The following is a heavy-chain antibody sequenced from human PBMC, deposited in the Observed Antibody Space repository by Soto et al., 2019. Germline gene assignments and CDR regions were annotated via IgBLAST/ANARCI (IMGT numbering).Heavy chain of an antibody. CDR1: GFTFSSYG. Sequence: GGSLRLSCAASGFTFSSYGMHWVRQAPGKGLEWVAVISYDGSNKYYADSVKGRFTISRDNSKNTLYLQMNSLRAEDTAVYYCATSDCSSTSCYLFDYWGQGTLVTVSS. J-gene: IGHJ4*02. CDR2: ISYDGSNK. CDR3: ATSDCSSTSCYLFDY. V-gene: IGHV3-30*03. D-gene: IGHD2-2*01.